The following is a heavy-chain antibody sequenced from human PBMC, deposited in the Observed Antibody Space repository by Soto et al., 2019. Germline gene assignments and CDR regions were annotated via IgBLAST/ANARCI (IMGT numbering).Heavy chain of an antibody. CDR1: GGSISSSSYC. D-gene: IGHD6-13*01. CDR3: ARRGSSTWYGY. CDR2: IYYSGST. J-gene: IGHJ4*02. Sequence: QLQLQESGPGLVKPSETLSLTCTVSGGSISSSSYCWGWIRQPPGKGLEWIGSIYYSGSTYYTPPLKTRVTISVDTSKNQFSPKLSSLTAAATAVYYCARRGSSTWYGYLGQATLVTVSS. V-gene: IGHV4-39*01.